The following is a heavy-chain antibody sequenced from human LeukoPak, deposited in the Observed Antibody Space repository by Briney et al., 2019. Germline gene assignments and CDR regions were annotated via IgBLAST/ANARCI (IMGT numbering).Heavy chain of an antibody. D-gene: IGHD6-13*01. Sequence: SETLSLTCTVSGGSISSYYWSWIRQPPGKGLEWIGYIYYSGSTNYNPSLKSRVTISVDTSKNQFSLKLSSVTAADTAVYYCASSLYSSSWYVGYWGQGTLVTVSS. CDR3: ASSLYSSSWYVGY. V-gene: IGHV4-59*12. CDR1: GGSISSYY. J-gene: IGHJ4*02. CDR2: IYYSGST.